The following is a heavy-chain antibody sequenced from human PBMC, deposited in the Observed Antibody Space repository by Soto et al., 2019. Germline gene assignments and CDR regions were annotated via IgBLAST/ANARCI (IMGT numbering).Heavy chain of an antibody. CDR3: AKGGRQWLVTSDFNY. CDR2: VSHDGRNT. J-gene: IGHJ4*02. V-gene: IGHV3-30*18. Sequence: VQLVESGGGMVQPGRSLRLSCAASGFTFSDYAMHWVRQAPGKGLEWVAVVSHDGRNTHYADSVKDRFTIPRDSSKNTVSLEMTSLRAEHTAVYYCAKGGRQWLVTSDFNYWGQGALVTVSS. D-gene: IGHD6-19*01. CDR1: GFTFSDYA.